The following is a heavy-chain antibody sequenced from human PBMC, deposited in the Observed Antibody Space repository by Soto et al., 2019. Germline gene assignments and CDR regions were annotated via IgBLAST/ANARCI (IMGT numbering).Heavy chain of an antibody. CDR3: ARIGQNYDFWTFDY. Sequence: GSGPTLVNPTQTLTLTCTFSGFSLSTSGMCVSWIRQPPGKALEWLALIDWDDDKYYSTSLKTRLTISKDTSKNQVVLTMTNMDPVDTATYYCARIGQNYDFWTFDYWGQGTLVTVSS. CDR1: GFSLSTSGMC. J-gene: IGHJ4*02. D-gene: IGHD3-3*01. CDR2: IDWDDDK. V-gene: IGHV2-70*01.